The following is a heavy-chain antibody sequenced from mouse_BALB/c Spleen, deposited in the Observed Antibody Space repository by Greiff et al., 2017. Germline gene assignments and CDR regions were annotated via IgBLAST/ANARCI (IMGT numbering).Heavy chain of an antibody. CDR1: GFSLTSYG. CDR2: IWAGGST. CDR3: AREGVDYLDY. J-gene: IGHJ2*01. D-gene: IGHD1-1*01. V-gene: IGHV2-9*02. Sequence: QVQLKQSGPGLVAPSQSLSITCTVSGFSLTSYGVHWVRQPPGKGLEWLGVIWAGGSTNYNSALMSRLSISKDNSKSQVFLKMNSLQTDDTAMYYCAREGVDYLDYWGQGTTLTVSS.